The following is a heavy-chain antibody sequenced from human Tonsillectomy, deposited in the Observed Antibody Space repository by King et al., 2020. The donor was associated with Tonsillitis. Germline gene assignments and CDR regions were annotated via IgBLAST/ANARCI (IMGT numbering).Heavy chain of an antibody. CDR2: IDPSDSYT. Sequence: VQLVESGAEVKKPGESLRISCKASGYSFTNFRITWVRQMPGKGLEWMGRIDPSDSYTDYSPSFQGHVTISVDKSNSTAYLQWSSLKASDTAMYYCVRTNYAIVIEPGDIRSYHYFGMDVWGQGTTVTVSS. D-gene: IGHD2-2*01. V-gene: IGHV5-10-1*03. CDR3: VRTNYAIVIEPGDIRSYHYFGMDV. J-gene: IGHJ6*02. CDR1: GYSFTNFR.